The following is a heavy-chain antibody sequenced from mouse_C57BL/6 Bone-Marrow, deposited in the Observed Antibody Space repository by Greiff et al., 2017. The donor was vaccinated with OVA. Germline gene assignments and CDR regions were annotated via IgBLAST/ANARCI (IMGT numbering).Heavy chain of an antibody. CDR3: TTPYGSSYGGFAY. CDR1: GFNIKDDY. Sequence: EVQLQQSGAELVRPGASVKLSCTASGFNIKDDYMHWVKQRPEQGLEWIGWIDPANGDTEYASKFQGKATITADTSSNTAYLQLSSLTSEDTAVYYCTTPYGSSYGGFAYWGQGTLVTVSA. D-gene: IGHD1-1*01. V-gene: IGHV14-4*01. CDR2: IDPANGDT. J-gene: IGHJ3*01.